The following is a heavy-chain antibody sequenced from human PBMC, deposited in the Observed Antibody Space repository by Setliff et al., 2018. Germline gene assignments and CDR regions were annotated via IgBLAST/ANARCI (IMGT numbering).Heavy chain of an antibody. J-gene: IGHJ5*01. D-gene: IGHD3-16*02. CDR1: GNSFTGHF. Sequence: ASVKVSCKVSGNSFTGHFLHWVRQAPGRGLEWMGWINPDSGDTHSPQNFQGRVRMTRDTSMSTVYTELTRLTSDDTAVYYCTRSSSYGMRYWFDSWGQGPLVTVSS. CDR2: INPDSGDT. CDR3: TRSSSYGMRYWFDS. V-gene: IGHV1-2*02.